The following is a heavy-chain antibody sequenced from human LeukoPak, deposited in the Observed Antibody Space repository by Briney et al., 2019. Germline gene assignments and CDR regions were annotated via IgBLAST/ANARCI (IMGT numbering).Heavy chain of an antibody. CDR3: ARQERWSTRD. V-gene: IGHV4-59*11. D-gene: IGHD4-23*01. J-gene: IGHJ4*01. CDR1: DVSISSRY. CDR2: IYYGGST. Sequence: PSETLSLTCTVSDVSISSRYWSWIRQPQGKGLEWIGYIYYGGSTIYNPSLKSRVALSVDTSRNVFSLKLNSVTAADTAVYYCARQERWSTRDWGHGTLVTVSS.